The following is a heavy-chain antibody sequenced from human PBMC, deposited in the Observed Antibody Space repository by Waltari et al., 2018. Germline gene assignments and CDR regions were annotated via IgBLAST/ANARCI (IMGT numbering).Heavy chain of an antibody. CDR2: IYHDGTS. J-gene: IGHJ5*02. Sequence: QVQLQESGPGLVEPSGTLSLTCTVSGGAISGSGYYWGWLRQTPGKGLEWIASIYHDGTSYYTPSLKSLVTISLDTSENKFSLKLNSVTAADTAIYYCARPGSSSPYYWFNPWGQGILVTVSS. D-gene: IGHD2-2*01. CDR1: GGAISGSGYY. V-gene: IGHV4-39*01. CDR3: ARPGSSSPYYWFNP.